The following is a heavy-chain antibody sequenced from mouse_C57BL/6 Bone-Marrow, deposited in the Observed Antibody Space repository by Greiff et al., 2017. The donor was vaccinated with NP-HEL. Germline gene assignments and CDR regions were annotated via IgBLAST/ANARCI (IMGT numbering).Heavy chain of an antibody. Sequence: QVQLQQSGAELVKPGASVKISCKASGYAFSSYWMNWVKQRPGKGLEWIGQIYPGDGATNYNGKFTGKATLTADKSSSTAYMQLSSLTSEDSAVYFCARYYGSSYYFDYWGQGTTLTVSS. V-gene: IGHV1-80*01. CDR1: GYAFSSYW. CDR3: ARYYGSSYYFDY. J-gene: IGHJ2*01. CDR2: IYPGDGAT. D-gene: IGHD1-1*01.